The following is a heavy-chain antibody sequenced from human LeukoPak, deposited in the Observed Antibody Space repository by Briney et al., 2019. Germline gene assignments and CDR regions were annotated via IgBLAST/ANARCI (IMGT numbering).Heavy chain of an antibody. CDR3: ARDCGYSGYDPAPAGYYYYGMDV. J-gene: IGHJ6*02. Sequence: SEALSLTCTVSGGSISSSSYYWGWIRQPPGKGLEWIGSIYYSGSTYYNPSLKSRVTISVDTSKNQFSLKLSSVTAADTAVYYCARDCGYSGYDPAPAGYYYYGMDVWGQGTTVTVSS. V-gene: IGHV4-39*07. D-gene: IGHD5-12*01. CDR2: IYYSGST. CDR1: GGSISSSSYY.